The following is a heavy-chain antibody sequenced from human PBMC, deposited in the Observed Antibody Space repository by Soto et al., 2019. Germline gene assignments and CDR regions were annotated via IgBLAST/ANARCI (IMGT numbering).Heavy chain of an antibody. CDR1: GYTFTGYY. J-gene: IGHJ6*02. Sequence: QVQLVQSGAEVKKPGASVKVSCKASGYTFTGYYMHWVRQAPGQGLEWMGWNNPNSGGTHYAQKFQGWVTMTTDTSISTAYMELSRLRSDGTAVYYCARGSGDYYYGMDVWGRRTTFTVSS. CDR2: NNPNSGGT. CDR3: ARGSGDYYYGMDV. V-gene: IGHV1-2*04. D-gene: IGHD2-8*02.